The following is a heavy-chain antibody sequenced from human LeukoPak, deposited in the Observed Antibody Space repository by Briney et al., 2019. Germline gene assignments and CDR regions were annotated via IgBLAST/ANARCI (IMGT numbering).Heavy chain of an antibody. Sequence: GESLKISCKGSGYSFTSYWIGWVRQMPGKGLEWMGIIYPGDSDTRYIPSFQGQVTISVDKSISTAYLQWSSLKASDTATYYCARHGHCTNGVCYSNYYYYMDVWGKGTTVTVSS. V-gene: IGHV5-51*01. CDR1: GYSFTSYW. CDR3: ARHGHCTNGVCYSNYYYYMDV. J-gene: IGHJ6*03. CDR2: IYPGDSDT. D-gene: IGHD2-8*01.